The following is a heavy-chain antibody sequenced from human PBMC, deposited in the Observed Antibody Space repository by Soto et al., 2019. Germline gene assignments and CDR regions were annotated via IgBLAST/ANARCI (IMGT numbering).Heavy chain of an antibody. D-gene: IGHD3-10*01. CDR2: INHSGST. Sequence: SETLSLTCAVYGRYFSGYYWSWIRQPPGKGLEWIGEINHSGSTNYNPSLKSRVTISVDTSKNQFSLKLSSVTAADTAVYYCARDWYGSGHYYYYGMDVWGQGTTVTVSS. CDR1: GRYFSGYY. CDR3: ARDWYGSGHYYYYGMDV. V-gene: IGHV4-34*01. J-gene: IGHJ6*02.